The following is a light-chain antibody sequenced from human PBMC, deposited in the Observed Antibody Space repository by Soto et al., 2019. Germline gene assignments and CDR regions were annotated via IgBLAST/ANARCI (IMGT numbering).Light chain of an antibody. J-gene: IGKJ1*01. Sequence: EIVMTQSPATLSVSPGERATLSCRASQSVSSDLAWYHQKTGQAPRLLIYGASTRATGIPARFSGNGSGTEFTLTINSLQSEDFAVYYCQQYNNWPRTFGQGTKVDIK. V-gene: IGKV3-15*01. CDR1: QSVSSD. CDR2: GAS. CDR3: QQYNNWPRT.